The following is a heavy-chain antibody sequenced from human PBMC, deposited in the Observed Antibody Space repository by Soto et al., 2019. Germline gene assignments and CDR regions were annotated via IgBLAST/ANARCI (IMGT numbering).Heavy chain of an antibody. CDR3: ASAVVPGDDYYGMDV. J-gene: IGHJ6*02. CDR2: IYPGDSDT. Sequence: PGESLKISCKGSGYSFTSYWIGWVRQMPGKGLEWMGIIYPGDSDTRYSPSFQGQVTISADKSISTAYLQWSSLKASDTAMYYCASAVVPGDDYYGMDVWGQGTTVTVSS. D-gene: IGHD2-2*01. CDR1: GYSFTSYW. V-gene: IGHV5-51*01.